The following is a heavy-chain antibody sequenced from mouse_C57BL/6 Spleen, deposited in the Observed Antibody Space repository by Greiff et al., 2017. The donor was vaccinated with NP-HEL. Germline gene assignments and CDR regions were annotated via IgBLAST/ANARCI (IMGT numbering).Heavy chain of an antibody. CDR2: IRNKANGYTT. D-gene: IGHD4-1*01. J-gene: IGHJ3*01. Sequence: EVKLVESGGGLVQPGGSLSLSCAASGFTFTDYYMSWVRQPPGKALEWLGFIRNKANGYTTEYSASVKGRFTISRDNSQSILYLQMNALRAEDSATYYCARYTGWDGFAYWGQGTLVTVSA. V-gene: IGHV7-3*01. CDR1: GFTFTDYY. CDR3: ARYTGWDGFAY.